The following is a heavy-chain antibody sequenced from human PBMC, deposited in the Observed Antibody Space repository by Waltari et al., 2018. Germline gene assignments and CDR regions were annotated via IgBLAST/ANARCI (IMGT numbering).Heavy chain of an antibody. J-gene: IGHJ3*01. CDR1: GESFSDHF. V-gene: IGHV4-34*01. D-gene: IGHD4-17*01. Sequence: QVQLNQWGAGVLKPSETLSLTCAVYGESFSDHFWTWIRQPLGKGLEWIGQMNHRGSGTYNPSLKNRVTISVDTSMNQFSLMMTSLTAADTAVYYCARAPSFHYGVFSVPLTLDYWSQGTMVFVSS. CDR3: ARAPSFHYGVFSVPLTLDY. CDR2: MNHRGSG.